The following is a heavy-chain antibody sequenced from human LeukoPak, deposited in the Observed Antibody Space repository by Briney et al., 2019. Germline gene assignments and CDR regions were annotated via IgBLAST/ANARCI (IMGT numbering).Heavy chain of an antibody. CDR2: IYYSGST. J-gene: IGHJ4*02. CDR3: ARDGALPGGGDYLFDY. Sequence: PSETLSLTCTVSGESISGFYWTWIRQPPGKGLEWIGYIYYSGSTNYNPSLKSRVTISVDTSKNQFSLKLSSVTAADTAVYFCARDGALPGGGDYLFDYWGQGTLVTVSS. D-gene: IGHD2-21*01. CDR1: GESISGFY. V-gene: IGHV4-59*01.